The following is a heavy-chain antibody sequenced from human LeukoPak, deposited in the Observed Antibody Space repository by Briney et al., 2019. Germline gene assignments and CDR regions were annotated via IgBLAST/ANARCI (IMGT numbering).Heavy chain of an antibody. CDR1: GASISSGSYY. V-gene: IGHV4-61*02. Sequence: SETLSLTCTVSGASISSGSYYWSWIRQPAGKGLEWIGRIYTSGSTNYNPSLKSRVTISVDTSKNQFSLKLSSVTAADTAVYYCARGSFWSGYHDYWGQGTLVTVSS. CDR2: IYTSGST. J-gene: IGHJ4*02. CDR3: ARGSFWSGYHDY. D-gene: IGHD3-3*01.